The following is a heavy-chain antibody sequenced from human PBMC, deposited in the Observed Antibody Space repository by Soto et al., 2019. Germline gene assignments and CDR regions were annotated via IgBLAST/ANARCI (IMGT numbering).Heavy chain of an antibody. CDR2: IDGSGTAM. J-gene: IGHJ4*02. CDR1: GFTFSNFR. D-gene: IGHD2-21*02. CDR3: ARQLYTVVTPQDY. V-gene: IGHV3-48*02. Sequence: SGGSLRLSCAASGFTFSNFRMHWIRQAPGKGLEWVSHIDGSGTAMSYVDSVKGRFTISRDNAKNSLYLEMTSLRDEDTAVYYCARQLYTVVTPQDYWGRGTLVTVSS.